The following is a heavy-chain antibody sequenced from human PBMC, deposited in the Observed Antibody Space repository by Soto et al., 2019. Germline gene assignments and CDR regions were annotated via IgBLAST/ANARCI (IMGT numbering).Heavy chain of an antibody. Sequence: QITLKESGPTLVKPTQTLTLTCTFSGFSLSTSGVNVGWIRQPPGKALEWLALIYWDDDKLYSPSLRNRLTITRDTSKNQVVLTMTHMDPVDTATYFCAYRPQRGTTADYWGQGALVTVSS. V-gene: IGHV2-5*02. CDR1: GFSLSTSGVN. CDR2: IYWDDDK. J-gene: IGHJ4*02. D-gene: IGHD1-1*01. CDR3: AYRPQRGTTADY.